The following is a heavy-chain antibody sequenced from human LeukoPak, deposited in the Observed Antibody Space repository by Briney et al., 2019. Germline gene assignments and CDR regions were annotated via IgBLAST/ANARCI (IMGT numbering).Heavy chain of an antibody. CDR1: GLTFSSHW. D-gene: IGHD2-15*01. Sequence: PGGSLRLSCAASGLTFSSHWMSWVRQAPGQGLEWVSNISPDGDRENYVDSVKGGFTISRDNAKNSLFLQMQSLRGEDTAVYYCASRSPICSGGSCALGGPGTLVTVSS. CDR3: ASRSPICSGGSCAL. J-gene: IGHJ4*02. CDR2: ISPDGDRE. V-gene: IGHV3-7*01.